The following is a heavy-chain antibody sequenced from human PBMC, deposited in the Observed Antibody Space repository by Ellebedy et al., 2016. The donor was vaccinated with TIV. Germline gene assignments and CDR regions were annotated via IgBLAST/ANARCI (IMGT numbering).Heavy chain of an antibody. V-gene: IGHV1-69*13. CDR3: AREAPVYGEDAFDI. J-gene: IGHJ3*02. D-gene: IGHD4-17*01. CDR1: GGTFSSYA. Sequence: AASVKVSCKASGGTFSSYAISWVRQAPGQGLEWMGGIIPIFGTANYAQKFQGRVTITADESTSTAYMELSSLRSEDTAVYYCAREAPVYGEDAFDIWGQGTMVTVSS. CDR2: IIPIFGTA.